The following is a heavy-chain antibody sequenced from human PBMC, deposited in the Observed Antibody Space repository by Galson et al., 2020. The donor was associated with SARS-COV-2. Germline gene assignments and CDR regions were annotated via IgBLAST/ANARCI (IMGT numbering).Heavy chain of an antibody. CDR2: LSSTGGTS. CDR1: GFAFSDYA. V-gene: IGHV3-64D*09. J-gene: IGHJ4*02. Sequence: PGGYLRLSCSASGFAFSDYALHWVRQAPGKGLQYVSALSSTGGTSSYADSVSGRFTMSRDNSKNTFYLQMTGLRVEDTAFYYCLAYSSTRHNYWGQGTLVTVSS. CDR3: LAYSSTRHNY. D-gene: IGHD2-2*01.